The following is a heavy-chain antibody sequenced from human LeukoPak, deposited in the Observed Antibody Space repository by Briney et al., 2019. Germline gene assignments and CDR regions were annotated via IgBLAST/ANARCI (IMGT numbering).Heavy chain of an antibody. CDR2: IYPGDSDT. D-gene: IGHD6-13*01. CDR3: ARRYSSSWYGFDY. Sequence: GEPMMIFCCGFCGGFISYWVSWVRRMPGKGLEWRGIIYPGDSDTRYTPSFQGQVTISADKSISTAYLQWSSLKASDTAMYYCARRYSSSWYGFDYWGQGTLVTVSS. CDR1: CGGFISYW. J-gene: IGHJ4*02. V-gene: IGHV5-51*01.